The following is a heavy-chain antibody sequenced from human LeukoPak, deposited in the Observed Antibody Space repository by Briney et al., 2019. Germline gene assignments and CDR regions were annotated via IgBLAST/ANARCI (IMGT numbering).Heavy chain of an antibody. D-gene: IGHD3-10*01. Sequence: PGGSLRLSCAASGFTVSSNYMSWVRQAPGRGLEWVSVIYSGGNTYYADSVKGRFTISRDNSKNTLYLQMNSLRAEDTAVYYCARVERGNYLDYWGQGTLVTVSS. CDR1: GFTVSSNY. CDR3: ARVERGNYLDY. CDR2: IYSGGNT. J-gene: IGHJ4*02. V-gene: IGHV3-53*01.